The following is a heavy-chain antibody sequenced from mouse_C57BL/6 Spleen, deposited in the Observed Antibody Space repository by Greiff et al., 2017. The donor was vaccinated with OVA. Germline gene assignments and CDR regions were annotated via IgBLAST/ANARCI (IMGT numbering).Heavy chain of an antibody. D-gene: IGHD3-2*02. CDR3: AREDSSGLYWYFDV. Sequence: QVHVKQSGAELVRPGTSVKVSCKASGYAFTNYLIEWVKQRPGQGLEWIGVINPGSGGTNYNEKFKGKATLTADKSSSTAYMQLSSLTSEDSAVYFCAREDSSGLYWYFDVWGTGTTVTVSS. CDR1: GYAFTNYL. CDR2: INPGSGGT. J-gene: IGHJ1*03. V-gene: IGHV1-54*01.